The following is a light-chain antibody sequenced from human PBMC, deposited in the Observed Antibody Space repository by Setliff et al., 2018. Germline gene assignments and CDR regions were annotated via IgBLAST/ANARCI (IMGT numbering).Light chain of an antibody. CDR2: DVN. CDR3: AAWDDSLNGHV. J-gene: IGLJ1*01. CDR1: NSDVGGYNY. V-gene: IGLV2-11*01. Sequence: QSALAQPRSVSGSPGQSVTISCTGTNSDVGGYNYVSWYQQHPGKAPKLMIYDVNKRPSGVPDRFSDSKSGNTASLTISGLQAEDEADYYCAAWDDSLNGHVFGTGTKVTVL.